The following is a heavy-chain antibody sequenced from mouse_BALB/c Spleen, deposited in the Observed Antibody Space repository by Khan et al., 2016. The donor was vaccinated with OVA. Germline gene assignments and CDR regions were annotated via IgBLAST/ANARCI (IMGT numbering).Heavy chain of an antibody. V-gene: IGHV3-2*02. CDR3: AMGRTY. J-gene: IGHJ3*01. CDR1: GYSITSDYA. D-gene: IGHD4-1*01. CDR2: ISYSGRT. Sequence: EVQLQESGPGLVKSSQSLSLTCTVTGYSITSDYAWNWIRQFPGNKLEWMGYISYSGRTSYNPSLKSRISVTRDTSKNQFFLQLNSVTTEDTATYYCAMGRTYWGQGTLVTVSA.